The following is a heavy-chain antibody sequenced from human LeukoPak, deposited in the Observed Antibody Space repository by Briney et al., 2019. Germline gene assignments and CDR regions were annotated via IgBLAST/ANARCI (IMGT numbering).Heavy chain of an antibody. D-gene: IGHD6-6*01. CDR2: INSDGSST. Sequence: GGSLRLSCAASGFTFSSYWMHWVRQAPGKGLVWVSRINSDGSSTKYADSVKGRFTMSRDNAKNTLYLQMNSLRAEDTALYYCVRRQTSTSGFDHWGRGTLVTVSS. CDR3: VRRQTSTSGFDH. J-gene: IGHJ4*02. V-gene: IGHV3-74*03. CDR1: GFTFSSYW.